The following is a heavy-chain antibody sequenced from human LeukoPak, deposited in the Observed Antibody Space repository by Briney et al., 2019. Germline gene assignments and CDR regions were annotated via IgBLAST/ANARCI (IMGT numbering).Heavy chain of an antibody. D-gene: IGHD3-10*01. Sequence: GASVKVSCKASGGTFSSYAISWVRQAPGQGLEWMGGIIPIFGTADYAQKFQGRVTITTDESTSTAYMELSSLRSEDTAVCYCANAVWVRGVQPKFDYWGQGALVTVSS. CDR1: GGTFSSYA. J-gene: IGHJ4*02. CDR3: ANAVWVRGVQPKFDY. CDR2: IIPIFGTA. V-gene: IGHV1-69*05.